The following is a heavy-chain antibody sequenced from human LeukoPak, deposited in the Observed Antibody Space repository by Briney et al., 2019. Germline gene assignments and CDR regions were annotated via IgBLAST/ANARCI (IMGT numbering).Heavy chain of an antibody. D-gene: IGHD2-2*01. Sequence: GASVKVSCKASGYTFTSYGISWVRQAPGQGLEWMGWISAYNGNTNYAQKLQGRVTMTTDTFTSTAYMELRSLRSDDTAVYYCAREYCSSTSCYAIDYWGQGTLVTVSS. CDR1: GYTFTSYG. CDR2: ISAYNGNT. V-gene: IGHV1-18*04. J-gene: IGHJ4*02. CDR3: AREYCSSTSCYAIDY.